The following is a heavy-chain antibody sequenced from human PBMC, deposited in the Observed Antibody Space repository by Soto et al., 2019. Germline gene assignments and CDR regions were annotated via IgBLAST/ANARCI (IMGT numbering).Heavy chain of an antibody. J-gene: IGHJ4*02. CDR2: INTFNGNT. D-gene: IGHD5-18*01. Sequence: QVQLVQSGTEVKKPGASVKVSCKSSGYTFITYGITWVRQAPGQGLEWMGGINTFNGNTNYAQKLQGRVTMTTDTFTSTAYMELRSLRSDDTAVYYCAREDTAVALDYWGLGTLVTVSS. V-gene: IGHV1-18*04. CDR1: GYTFITYG. CDR3: AREDTAVALDY.